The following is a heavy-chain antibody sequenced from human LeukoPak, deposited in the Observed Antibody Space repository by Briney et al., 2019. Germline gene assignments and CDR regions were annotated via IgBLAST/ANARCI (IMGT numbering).Heavy chain of an antibody. CDR3: AKATYYYDSSGYRGYFHH. J-gene: IGHJ1*01. CDR2: ISGSGGGT. CDR1: GFTFSSYA. Sequence: GGSLRLSCAASGFTFSSYAMSWVRQAPGKGLEWVSGISGSGGGTYYADSVKGRFTISRDNSKNTLYLQMNSLRADDTAVYYCAKATYYYDSSGYRGYFHHWGQGTLVTVSS. V-gene: IGHV3-23*01. D-gene: IGHD3-22*01.